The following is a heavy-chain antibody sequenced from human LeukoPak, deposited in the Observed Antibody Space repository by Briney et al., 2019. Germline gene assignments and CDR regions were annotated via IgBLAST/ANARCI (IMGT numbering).Heavy chain of an antibody. Sequence: ASVKVSCKASRYFFTSYYIHWVRQAPGQGLEWMGWINPNSGGTNYAQKFQDRVTMTGDTSISTAYMELSRLRSDDTAVYYCARDRGSSWYVDYWGQGTLVTVSS. J-gene: IGHJ4*02. CDR1: RYFFTSYY. CDR2: INPNSGGT. CDR3: ARDRGSSWYVDY. V-gene: IGHV1-2*02. D-gene: IGHD6-13*01.